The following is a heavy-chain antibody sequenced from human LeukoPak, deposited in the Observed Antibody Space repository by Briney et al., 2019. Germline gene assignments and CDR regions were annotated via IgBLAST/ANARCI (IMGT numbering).Heavy chain of an antibody. V-gene: IGHV3-74*01. CDR1: GFTLSSHW. Sequence: GGSLRLSCVASGFTLSSHWVHWVRQAPGKGLVWVSRMNSDGSSTSYADSVKGRFTISRDNAKNTLYLQMNSLRVEDTTVYHCASDTVDTAVGIDYWGQGTLVTVSS. J-gene: IGHJ4*02. D-gene: IGHD5-18*01. CDR3: ASDTVDTAVGIDY. CDR2: MNSDGSST.